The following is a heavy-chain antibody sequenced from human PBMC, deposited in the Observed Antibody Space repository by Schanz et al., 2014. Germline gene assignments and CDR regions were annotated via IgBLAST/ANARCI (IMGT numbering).Heavy chain of an antibody. J-gene: IGHJ4*02. V-gene: IGHV1-46*01. CDR1: GYTFTSYG. CDR3: ARGRTFDY. Sequence: QVQLVQSGAEVKKPGASVKVSCKASGYTFTSYGISWVRQAPGQGLEWMGIINPSGGSTRYGQKFQGRITVTTDTSTSTSYMELTSLRFDDTAVYYCARGRTFDYWGQGTLVTVSS. CDR2: INPSGGST.